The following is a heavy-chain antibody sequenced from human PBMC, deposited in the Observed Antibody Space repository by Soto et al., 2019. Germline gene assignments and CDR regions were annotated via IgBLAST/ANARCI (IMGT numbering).Heavy chain of an antibody. J-gene: IGHJ4*02. CDR1: GGTFSSYA. D-gene: IGHD3-22*01. CDR2: IIPIFGTA. V-gene: IGHV1-69*13. Sequence: ASVKVSCKASGGTFSSYAISWVRQAPGQGLEWMGGIIPIFGTANYAQKFQGRVTITADESTSTAYMELSSLRSEDTAVYYCARDPYYYDSSGSTYIDFWGQGTLVTVSS. CDR3: ARDPYYYDSSGSTYIDF.